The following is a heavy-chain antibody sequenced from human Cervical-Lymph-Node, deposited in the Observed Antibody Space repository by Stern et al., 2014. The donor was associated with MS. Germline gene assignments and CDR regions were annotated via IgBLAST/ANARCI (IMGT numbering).Heavy chain of an antibody. CDR1: GYTFRNHD. D-gene: IGHD3-22*01. CDR2: RKPDGGTT. CDR3: ARGGLYERGGYYDSLDF. V-gene: IGHV1-8*01. J-gene: IGHJ3*01. Sequence: MQLVESGAEVKKPGASVKVSCKASGYTFRNHDINWVRQAPGQGLEWMGWRKPDGGTTGYGQRFQGRVTMTRDLSTDTAYMELSRLTSEDTAIYYCARGGLYERGGYYDSLDFWGHGTMVTVSS.